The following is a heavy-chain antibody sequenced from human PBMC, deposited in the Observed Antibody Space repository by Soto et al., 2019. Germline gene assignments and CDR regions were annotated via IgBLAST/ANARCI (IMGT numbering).Heavy chain of an antibody. V-gene: IGHV4-59*01. Sequence: SETLSLTCTVCGGSISRYYWSWIRQPPGKGLEWIGYIYYSGSTNYNPSLKSRVTISVDTSKNQFSLKLSSVTAADTAVYYCARGPMPGYCSGGTCYYYYYMDVWGKGTTVTVSS. D-gene: IGHD2-15*01. J-gene: IGHJ6*03. CDR1: GGSISRYY. CDR3: ARGPMPGYCSGGTCYYYYYMDV. CDR2: IYYSGST.